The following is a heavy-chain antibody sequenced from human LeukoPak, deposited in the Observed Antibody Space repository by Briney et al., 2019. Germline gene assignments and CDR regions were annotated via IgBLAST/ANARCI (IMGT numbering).Heavy chain of an antibody. CDR1: GFTVSSNY. CDR3: ARDNCGGSCYLNYFAMDV. J-gene: IGHJ6*02. D-gene: IGHD2-15*01. V-gene: IGHV3-53*01. Sequence: PGGSLRLSCAASGFTVSSNYMSWVRQAPGKGLEWVSLTYTSGSTYYADSMRGRFTISRDNSRNIVYLQINSLRAEDTAVYYCARDNCGGSCYLNYFAMDVWGQGTTVTVSS. CDR2: TYTSGST.